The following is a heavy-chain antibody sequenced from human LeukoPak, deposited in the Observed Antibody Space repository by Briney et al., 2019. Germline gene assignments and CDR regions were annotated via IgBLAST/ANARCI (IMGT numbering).Heavy chain of an antibody. J-gene: IGHJ6*03. V-gene: IGHV5-51*01. CDR1: GYSFTSYW. D-gene: IGHD6-19*01. CDR2: IYPGDSDT. Sequence: GESLRISCKGSGYSFTSYWIGWVRQMPGKGLEWMGIIYPGDSDTRYSPSFQGQVTISADKSISTAYLQWSSLKASDTAMYYCARQSFFSGWVKSRYYYYMDVWGKGTTVTVSS. CDR3: ARQSFFSGWVKSRYYYYMDV.